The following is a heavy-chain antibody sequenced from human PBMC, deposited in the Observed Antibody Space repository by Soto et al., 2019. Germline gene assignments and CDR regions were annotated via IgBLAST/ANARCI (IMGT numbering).Heavy chain of an antibody. CDR1: GFTFSNYA. CDR3: AKDRSWDYFDS. Sequence: GGSLRLSCAASGFTFSNYAMTWVRQAPGKGLEWVSAISGSGISTYYADSVKGRFTISRDNSKKTLSLQMNSLRAEDTAVYYCAKDRSWDYFDSWGQGILVTVSS. CDR2: ISGSGIST. D-gene: IGHD1-26*01. J-gene: IGHJ4*02. V-gene: IGHV3-23*01.